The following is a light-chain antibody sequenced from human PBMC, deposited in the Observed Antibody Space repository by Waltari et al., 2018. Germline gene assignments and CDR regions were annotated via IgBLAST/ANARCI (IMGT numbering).Light chain of an antibody. CDR2: KIS. CDR3: MQTTHWPRT. V-gene: IGKV2-30*02. Sequence: DVVMTQSPLSLSVTLEQPAPISCTSSQSLVHSAGKTYLNWFHQRPGQSPLRLIYKISNRESGVPDRFSGSGSGTDCTLTINRVEAEDVGVYYFMQTTHWPRTFGQGTKLEIK. J-gene: IGKJ2*01. CDR1: QSLVHSAGKTY.